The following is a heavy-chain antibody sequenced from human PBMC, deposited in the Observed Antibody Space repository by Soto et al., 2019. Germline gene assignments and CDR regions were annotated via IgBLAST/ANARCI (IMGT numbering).Heavy chain of an antibody. D-gene: IGHD2-2*01. J-gene: IGHJ4*02. V-gene: IGHV1-69*08. CDR1: RGTFSSYT. CDR2: IILILGIA. Sequence: QVQLVQSGAEVKKPGSSVNVSCNASRGTFSSYTISWVRQAPGQGREWLGRIILILGIANYAQKFQGRVTIAADNSTSTAYMELTSLRSEDTAVYYCAREYCSSTSCRLDYWGQGTLVTVSS. CDR3: AREYCSSTSCRLDY.